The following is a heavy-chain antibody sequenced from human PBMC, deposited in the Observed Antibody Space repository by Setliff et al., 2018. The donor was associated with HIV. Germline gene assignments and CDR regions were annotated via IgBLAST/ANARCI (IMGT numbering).Heavy chain of an antibody. V-gene: IGHV4-39*07. D-gene: IGHD5-18*01. CDR2: IFYTGST. Sequence: PSETLSLTCTVSGGSISSDSYYWGWIRQPPGKGLEWIGSIFYTGSTYYNPSLKSRVTISVDTSKNQFSLRLNSVTAADTAVYYCARLPRQLLKGAAAYFDYWGQGTLVTVSS. J-gene: IGHJ4*02. CDR3: ARLPRQLLKGAAAYFDY. CDR1: GGSISSDSYY.